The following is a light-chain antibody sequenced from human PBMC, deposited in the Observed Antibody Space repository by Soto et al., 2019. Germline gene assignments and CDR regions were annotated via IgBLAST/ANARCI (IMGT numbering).Light chain of an antibody. Sequence: QSALTQPASVSDSPGQSITISCIGTSXDIGAFNHVSWHQQHPGKAPKLIIYDVINRPSGVSNRFSGSKTGNTASLIISGLQAEDEADYYCSSYTSSSSYVFGSGTKVTVL. CDR1: SXDIGAFNH. CDR2: DVI. J-gene: IGLJ1*01. V-gene: IGLV2-14*03. CDR3: SSYTSSSSYV.